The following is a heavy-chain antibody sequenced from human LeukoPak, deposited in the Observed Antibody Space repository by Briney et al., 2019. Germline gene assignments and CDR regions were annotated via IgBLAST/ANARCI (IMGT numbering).Heavy chain of an antibody. D-gene: IGHD6-19*01. Sequence: PGGSLRLSCAASGFTFNNAWMSWVRQAPGKGLEWVGRIKSRADGGTTDYAAPVKGRFTISRDDSQNTLSLHMNSLKTEDTAVYYCTTDGWWDYWGQGTLVTVSS. CDR2: IKSRADGGTT. CDR1: GFTFNNAW. J-gene: IGHJ4*02. CDR3: TTDGWWDY. V-gene: IGHV3-15*01.